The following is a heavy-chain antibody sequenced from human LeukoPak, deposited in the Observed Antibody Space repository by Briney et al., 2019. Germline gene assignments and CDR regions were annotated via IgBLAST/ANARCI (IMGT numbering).Heavy chain of an antibody. CDR1: GASISSAGYF. Sequence: PSETLSLTCTVSGASISSAGYFWSWIRQQPGKGLEWIAYVYYTGDTYYNPSLKSRVAISLDTSQNQFSLDLSSVTAADTAVYYCARDPAFGDMSDAFDIWGQGTLVTVSS. CDR3: ARDPAFGDMSDAFDI. CDR2: VYYTGDT. D-gene: IGHD4-17*01. V-gene: IGHV4-31*03. J-gene: IGHJ3*02.